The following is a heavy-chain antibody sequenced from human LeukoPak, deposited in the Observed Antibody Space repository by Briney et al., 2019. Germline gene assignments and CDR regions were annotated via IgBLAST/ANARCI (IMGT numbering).Heavy chain of an antibody. CDR1: GDSISSGYY. Sequence: PSETLSLTCTVSGDSISSGYYWGWIRQPPGKGLEWIGSIYHSGSTYYNPSLKSRVTISVDTSKNQFSLKLSSVTAADTAVYYCARDGVAAAGTSLDYWGQGTLVTVSS. D-gene: IGHD6-13*01. J-gene: IGHJ4*02. CDR2: IYHSGST. V-gene: IGHV4-38-2*02. CDR3: ARDGVAAAGTSLDY.